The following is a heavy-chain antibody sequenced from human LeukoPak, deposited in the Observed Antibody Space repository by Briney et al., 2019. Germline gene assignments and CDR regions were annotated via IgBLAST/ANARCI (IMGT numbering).Heavy chain of an antibody. D-gene: IGHD5-24*01. V-gene: IGHV4-30-2*01. CDR2: IYHSGST. CDR3: ARGSGARDGYNLDY. J-gene: IGHJ4*02. CDR1: GGSISSGGYS. Sequence: PSETLSLTCAVSGGSISSGGYSWSWIRQPPGKGLEWIGYIYHSGSTYYNPSLKSRVTISVDRSKNQFSLKLSSVTAADTAVYYCARGSGARDGYNLDYWGQGTLVTVSS.